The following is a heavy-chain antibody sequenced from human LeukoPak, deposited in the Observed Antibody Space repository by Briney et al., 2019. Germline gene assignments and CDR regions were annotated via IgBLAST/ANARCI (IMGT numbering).Heavy chain of an antibody. CDR1: GFTFSSYA. D-gene: IGHD3-10*01. CDR2: INGSGGST. J-gene: IGHJ5*02. CDR3: ARPSMVRGVRGWFDP. Sequence: GGSLRLSCAASGFTFSSYAMSWVRPTPGKGLEWVSAINGSGGSTYYADSVKGRFTISRDNSKNTLYLQMNSLRAEDTAVYYCARPSMVRGVRGWFDPWGQGTLVTVSS. V-gene: IGHV3-23*01.